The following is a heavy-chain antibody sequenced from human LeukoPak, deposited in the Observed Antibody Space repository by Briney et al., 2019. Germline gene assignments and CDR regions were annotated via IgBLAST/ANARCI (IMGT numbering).Heavy chain of an antibody. D-gene: IGHD6-13*01. CDR3: ARDMAAAAALDY. Sequence: GGSLRLSCAASGFTFSDYYMSWIRQAPGQGLEWVSYISSSGSTIYYADSVKGRFTISRDNAKNSLYLQMNSLRAEDTAVYYCARDMAAAAALDYWGQGTLVTVSS. CDR1: GFTFSDYY. V-gene: IGHV3-11*04. CDR2: ISSSGSTI. J-gene: IGHJ4*02.